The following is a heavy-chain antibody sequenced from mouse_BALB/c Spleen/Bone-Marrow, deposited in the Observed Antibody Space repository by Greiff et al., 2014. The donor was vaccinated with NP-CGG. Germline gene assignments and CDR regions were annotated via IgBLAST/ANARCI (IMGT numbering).Heavy chain of an antibody. D-gene: IGHD1-3*01. CDR2: IYPGNVNT. CDR3: ARHKWAMDY. Sequence: QVHVKQSGPELVKPGASVRISCKASGYTFTSYYIHWVKQRPGQGLEWIGWIYPGNVNTKYNEKFKVKATLTADKSSSTAYMQLSSLTSKDSAVYFCARHKWAMDYWGQGTSVTVSS. CDR1: GYTFTSYY. V-gene: IGHV1S56*01. J-gene: IGHJ4*01.